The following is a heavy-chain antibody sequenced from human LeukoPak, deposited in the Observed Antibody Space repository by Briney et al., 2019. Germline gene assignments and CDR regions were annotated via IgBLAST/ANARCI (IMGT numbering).Heavy chain of an antibody. CDR3: ARSGYYDSSGLNAFDI. J-gene: IGHJ3*02. CDR2: IYYSGST. CDR1: GGSISSYY. Sequence: SETLSLTCTVSGGSISSYYWSWIRQPPGKGLEWIGYIYYSGSTNYNPSLKSRVTMSVDTSKNQFSLKLSSVTAADTAVYYCARSGYYDSSGLNAFDIWGQGTMVTVSS. D-gene: IGHD3-22*01. V-gene: IGHV4-59*08.